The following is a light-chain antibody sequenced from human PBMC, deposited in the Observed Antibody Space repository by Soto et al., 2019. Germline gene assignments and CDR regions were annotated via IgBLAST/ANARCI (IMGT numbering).Light chain of an antibody. CDR2: EVT. CDR3: SSYVGSNILV. Sequence: QSVLTQPPSASGSPGQSVTISCTGTSSDVGGYNYVSWYQHHPGKAPKLMIYEVTKRPSGVPDRFSGSKSGNTASLTVSGLQAEDEADYYCSSYVGSNILVFGGGTKVTVL. J-gene: IGLJ2*01. V-gene: IGLV2-8*01. CDR1: SSDVGGYNY.